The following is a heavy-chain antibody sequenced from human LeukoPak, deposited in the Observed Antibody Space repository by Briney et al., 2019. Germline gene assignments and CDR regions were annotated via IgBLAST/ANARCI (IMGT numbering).Heavy chain of an antibody. D-gene: IGHD3-22*01. V-gene: IGHV3-23*01. CDR1: GFTFSSYA. CDR3: ARCCDDSSDY. J-gene: IGHJ4*02. CDR2: IRCSGGST. Sequence: PGGSLRLSCAASGFTFSSYAMSWVRQAPGKGREWVSAIRCSGGSTYYAESVEGRFNISRDNSKNTLYLQMNSLRAEDTAVYYCARCCDDSSDYWGQGTLVTVSS.